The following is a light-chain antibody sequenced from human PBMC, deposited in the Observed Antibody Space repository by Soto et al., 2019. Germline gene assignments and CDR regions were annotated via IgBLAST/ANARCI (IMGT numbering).Light chain of an antibody. Sequence: DIVLTQSPGTLSLSPGERATLSCRASQSIGNNYLAWYQQKPGQAPRLLIYGAAIRAIVIPDRFSGSGSGTDFTLTISGLEPEDFAVYYCQHYGSSYTFGQGTKVEIK. J-gene: IGKJ2*01. V-gene: IGKV3-20*01. CDR2: GAA. CDR1: QSIGNNY. CDR3: QHYGSSYT.